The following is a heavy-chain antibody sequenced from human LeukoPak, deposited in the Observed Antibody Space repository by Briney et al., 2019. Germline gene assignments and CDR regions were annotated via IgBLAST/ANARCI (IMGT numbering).Heavy chain of an antibody. D-gene: IGHD3-22*01. V-gene: IGHV4-59*01. J-gene: IGHJ6*02. Sequence: PSETLSLTCAVYGGSFSGYYWSWIRQPPGKGLEWIGYLYYGGSANYNPSLKSRVTISIDTSKNQFSLKLSSVTAADTAVYYCARVDSPYYYDSRATYGMDVWGQGTTVTVSS. CDR3: ARVDSPYYYDSRATYGMDV. CDR1: GGSFSGYY. CDR2: LYYGGSA.